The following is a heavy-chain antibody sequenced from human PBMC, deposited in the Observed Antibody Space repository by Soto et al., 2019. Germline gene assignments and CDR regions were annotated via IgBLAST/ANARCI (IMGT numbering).Heavy chain of an antibody. V-gene: IGHV3-23*01. CDR2: IIGSGDST. J-gene: IGHJ5*01. CDR1: GFTFSSYA. D-gene: IGHD6-13*01. Sequence: GGSLRLSCAASGFTFSSYAMSWVRQAPGKGLEWVSVIIGSGDSTYYADSVKGRFTISRDNSKNTLYLQMNSLRAEDTALYYCAKTAGSVSSWVDFWGQGTLVTVSS. CDR3: AKTAGSVSSWVDF.